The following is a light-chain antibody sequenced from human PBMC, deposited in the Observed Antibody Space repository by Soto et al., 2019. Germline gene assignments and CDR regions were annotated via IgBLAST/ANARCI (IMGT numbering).Light chain of an antibody. Sequence: QSALTQPASVSGSPGQSITISRTGTDSDVGGYNYVSWYQQHPGKAPKLMIYGVYNRPSGVSNRLSGSKSGNTASLTISGLQAEDEADYYCSSFTNNNTPHVVFGGGTKLSVL. CDR1: DSDVGGYNY. V-gene: IGLV2-14*01. CDR3: SSFTNNNTPHVV. CDR2: GVY. J-gene: IGLJ2*01.